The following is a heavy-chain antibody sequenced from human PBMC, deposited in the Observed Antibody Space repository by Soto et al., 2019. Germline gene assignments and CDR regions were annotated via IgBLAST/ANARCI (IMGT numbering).Heavy chain of an antibody. CDR2: ISSSSSYI. D-gene: IGHD4-17*01. V-gene: IGHV3-21*01. Sequence: GGSLRLSYTASGFTFRSYRMHWVRQAPGKGLEWVSSISSSSSYIYYADSVKGRFTISRDNAENSLYLQMNSLRAEDTAVYYCARNRDYGPYYYYYYMDVWGKGT. CDR3: ARNRDYGPYYYYYYMDV. CDR1: GFTFRSYR. J-gene: IGHJ6*03.